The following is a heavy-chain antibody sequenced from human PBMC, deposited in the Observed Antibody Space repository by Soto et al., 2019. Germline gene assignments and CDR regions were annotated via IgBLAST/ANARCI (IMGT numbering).Heavy chain of an antibody. V-gene: IGHV4-34*01. CDR2: INHSGST. CDR1: GGSFSGYY. Sequence: SETLSLTCAVYGGSFSGYYWSWIRQPPGKGLEWIGEINHSGSTNYNPSLKSRVTISVDTSKNQFSLKLSSVTAADTAVYYCARQRTTVVTQAYFDHWGQGTLVTVSS. J-gene: IGHJ4*02. CDR3: ARQRTTVVTQAYFDH. D-gene: IGHD4-17*01.